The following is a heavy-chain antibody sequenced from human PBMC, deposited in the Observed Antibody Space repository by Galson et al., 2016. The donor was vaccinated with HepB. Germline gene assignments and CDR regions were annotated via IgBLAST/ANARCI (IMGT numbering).Heavy chain of an antibody. Sequence: SLRLSCAASGFTFNTFVMNWVRQAPGKGLEWVSSISSSSSYIYYAGSVKGRFTISRDNAKNSVYLQMNSLGAEDTAVYYCARNRLGGSLLDAKDYWGQGTLVSVSS. CDR3: ARNRLGGSLLDAKDY. J-gene: IGHJ4*02. D-gene: IGHD3-16*01. CDR1: GFTFNTFV. CDR2: ISSSSSYI. V-gene: IGHV3-21*01.